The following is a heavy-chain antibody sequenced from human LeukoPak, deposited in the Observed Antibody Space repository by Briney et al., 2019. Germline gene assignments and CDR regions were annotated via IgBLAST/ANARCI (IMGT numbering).Heavy chain of an antibody. J-gene: IGHJ4*02. Sequence: PGGSLRLSCAASGFTFSSYSMNWVRQAPGKGLEWVSSISSSSSYIYYADSVKGRFTISRDNAKNSLYLQMNSLRAEDMAVYYCARDYYDSSGYRSWDYWGQGTLVTVSS. CDR3: ARDYYDSSGYRSWDY. D-gene: IGHD3-22*01. CDR2: ISSSSSYI. V-gene: IGHV3-21*01. CDR1: GFTFSSYS.